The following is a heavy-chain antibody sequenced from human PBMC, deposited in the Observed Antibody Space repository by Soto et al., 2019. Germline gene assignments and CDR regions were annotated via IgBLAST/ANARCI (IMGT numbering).Heavy chain of an antibody. CDR1: GGSISSGANY. CDR2: IYYSGTT. D-gene: IGHD1-1*01. CDR3: ARDMKFENDGGYYLSGMDV. Sequence: QVQLQESGPGLVRPSQTLSLTCTVSGGSISSGANYWSWIRQEPGKGLDWIGYIYYSGTTYYNPSLKSRVTISLDTSKNQFSLNLSSVTAADTAVYYCARDMKFENDGGYYLSGMDVWGQGTTVTVSS. V-gene: IGHV4-31*03. J-gene: IGHJ6*02.